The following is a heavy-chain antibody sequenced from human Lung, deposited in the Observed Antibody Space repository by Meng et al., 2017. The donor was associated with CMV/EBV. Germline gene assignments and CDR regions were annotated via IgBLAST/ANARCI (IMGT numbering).Heavy chain of an antibody. D-gene: IGHD5-18*01. CDR1: GYSFNNYW. J-gene: IGHJ5*02. V-gene: IGHV5-51*01. CDR3: ARGLDTVMFIDNWFDP. CDR2: INPRDSDT. Sequence: GESXKISCKGSGYSFNNYWIGWVRQMPGKGLEWMGIINPRDSDTRYSPSFQGQVTISADKSINTAYLQWSSLKASDTAIYYCARGLDTVMFIDNWFDPWGQGXLVTVSS.